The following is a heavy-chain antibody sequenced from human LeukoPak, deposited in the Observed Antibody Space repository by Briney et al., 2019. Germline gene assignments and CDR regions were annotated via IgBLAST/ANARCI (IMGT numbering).Heavy chain of an antibody. D-gene: IGHD3-3*01. J-gene: IGHJ6*03. CDR1: GYSFTSYW. CDR3: ARHITIFGVLAEGDYYYMDV. CDR2: IYPGDSDT. Sequence: GESLKISCKGSGYSFTSYWIGWLRQMPGKGLEWMGIIYPGDSDTRYSPSFQGQVTISADKSISTAYLQWSSLKASDTAMYYCARHITIFGVLAEGDYYYMDVWGKGTTVTVSS. V-gene: IGHV5-51*01.